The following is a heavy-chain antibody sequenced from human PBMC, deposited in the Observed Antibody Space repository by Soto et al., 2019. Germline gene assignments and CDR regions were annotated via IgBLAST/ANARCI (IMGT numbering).Heavy chain of an antibody. Sequence: DSVKVSCKASGYTFTSYGISWVRQAPGQGLEWMGWISAYNGNTNYAQKLQGRVTMTTDTSTSTAYMELRSLRSDDTAVYYCARDVGRITMVRGVSQHWGHVTLVTVPS. CDR3: ARDVGRITMVRGVSQH. CDR1: GYTFTSYG. V-gene: IGHV1-18*01. CDR2: ISAYNGNT. D-gene: IGHD3-10*01. J-gene: IGHJ1*01.